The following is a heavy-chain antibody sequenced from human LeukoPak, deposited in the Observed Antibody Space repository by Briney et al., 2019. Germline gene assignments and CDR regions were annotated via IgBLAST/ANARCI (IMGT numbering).Heavy chain of an antibody. CDR1: GFTFSSYE. V-gene: IGHV3-7*01. CDR2: IKQDGSEK. Sequence: TGGSLRLSCAASGFTFSSYEMNWVRQAPGKGLEWVANIKQDGSEKYYVDSVKGRFTISRDNAKNSLYLQMNSLRAEDTAVYYCARRKRGDYDYYYYYYMDVWGKGTTVTVSS. CDR3: ARRKRGDYDYYYYYYMDV. J-gene: IGHJ6*03. D-gene: IGHD4-17*01.